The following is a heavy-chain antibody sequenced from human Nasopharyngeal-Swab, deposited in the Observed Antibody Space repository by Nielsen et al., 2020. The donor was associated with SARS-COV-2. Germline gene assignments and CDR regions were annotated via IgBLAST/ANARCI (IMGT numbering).Heavy chain of an antibody. CDR3: AKDGHTAMPNYFDY. D-gene: IGHD5-18*01. Sequence: GGSLRLSCAASGFTFSSYGMHWVRQAPGKGLEWVAFIRYDGSNKYYADSVKGRFTISRDNSKNTLYLQMNSLRAEDTAVYYCAKDGHTAMPNYFDYWGQGTLVTVSS. CDR2: IRYDGSNK. V-gene: IGHV3-30*02. J-gene: IGHJ4*02. CDR1: GFTFSSYG.